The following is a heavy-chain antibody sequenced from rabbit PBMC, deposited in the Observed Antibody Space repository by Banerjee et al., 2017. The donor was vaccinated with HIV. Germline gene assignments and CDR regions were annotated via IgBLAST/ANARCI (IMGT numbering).Heavy chain of an antibody. CDR1: GFSFSNNYY. V-gene: IGHV1S45*01. CDR2: IYAGSSGST. D-gene: IGHD1-1*01. CDR3: AISYSGDWTRLDL. Sequence: QEQLEESGGDLVKPGASLTLTCTASGFSFSNNYYMCWVRQAPGKGLEWIACIYAGSSGSTYYASWAKGRFTISKTSSTTMTLQMTSLSAADTATYFCAISYSGDWTRLDLWGPGTLVTVS. J-gene: IGHJ3*01.